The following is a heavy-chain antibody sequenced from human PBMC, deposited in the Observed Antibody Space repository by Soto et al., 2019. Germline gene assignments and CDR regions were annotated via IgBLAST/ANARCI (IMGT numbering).Heavy chain of an antibody. CDR3: ARGGIAAAGSYYYYYGMDV. CDR1: GFAFSSYA. Sequence: GGSLRLSCAASGFAFSSYAMSWVRQAPGKGLEWVSGITGSGVMTYYGDSVKGRFTISRENAKNSLYLQMNSLRAGDTAVYYCARGGIAAAGSYYYYYGMDVWSQGTTVTVSS. J-gene: IGHJ6*02. D-gene: IGHD6-13*01. V-gene: IGHV3-23*01. CDR2: ITGSGVMT.